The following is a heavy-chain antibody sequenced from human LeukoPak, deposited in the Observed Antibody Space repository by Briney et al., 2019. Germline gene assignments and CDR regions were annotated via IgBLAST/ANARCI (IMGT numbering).Heavy chain of an antibody. J-gene: IGHJ3*02. D-gene: IGHD4-17*01. CDR2: VQNNGNDK. CDR1: GFIISTYG. V-gene: IGHV3-30*02. CDR3: AKDPNGDYIGTFDI. Sequence: GGSLRLSCAASGFIISTYGIHWIRQAPGKGLEWVAFVQNNGNDKYYADSVQGRFAISRDNSKNTLHLQMNSLRAEDTAVYYCAKDPNGDYIGTFDIWGQGTMVTVSS.